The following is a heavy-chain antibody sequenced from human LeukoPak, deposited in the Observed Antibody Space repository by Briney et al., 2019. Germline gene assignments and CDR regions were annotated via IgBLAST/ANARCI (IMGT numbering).Heavy chain of an antibody. CDR2: IGSSSSYI. Sequence: AGGSLRLSCAASGFTFSSYSMHWVRQAPGKGLEWVSFIGSSSSYIHYSDSVKGRFTISRDNAKNSVHLQMNSLRAEDTAVYYCARQPFIVVPTDSWGQGTLVTVSS. V-gene: IGHV3-21*01. CDR1: GFTFSSYS. D-gene: IGHD3-22*01. J-gene: IGHJ4*02. CDR3: ARQPFIVVPTDS.